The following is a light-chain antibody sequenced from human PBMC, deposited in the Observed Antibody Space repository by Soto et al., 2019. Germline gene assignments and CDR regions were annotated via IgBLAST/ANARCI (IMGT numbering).Light chain of an antibody. CDR2: GNS. Sequence: QSVLTQPPSVSGAPGQRVTISCTGSSSNIGAGYDVHWYQQLPGTAPKLLISGNSNRPSGVPDRFSGSKSGTSASLAITGLHAEDEADYYCQSYDSSLSGSRVFGGGTKLTVL. CDR1: SSNIGAGYD. V-gene: IGLV1-40*01. J-gene: IGLJ2*01. CDR3: QSYDSSLSGSRV.